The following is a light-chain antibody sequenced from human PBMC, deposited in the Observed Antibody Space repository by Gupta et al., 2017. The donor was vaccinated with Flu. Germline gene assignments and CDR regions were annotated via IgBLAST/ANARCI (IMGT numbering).Light chain of an antibody. CDR2: EVS. CDR3: NSYTSSNTRV. Sequence: QSALTQPASVSGSPGQSITISCSGTNSDIGGYNYVSWYQQHPGKAPKLIIYEVSNRPSGVSNRFSGSKSGHTASLTISGLQAEDEAYYYCNSYTSSNTRVFGGGTKLTVL. J-gene: IGLJ3*02. V-gene: IGLV2-14*01. CDR1: NSDIGGYNY.